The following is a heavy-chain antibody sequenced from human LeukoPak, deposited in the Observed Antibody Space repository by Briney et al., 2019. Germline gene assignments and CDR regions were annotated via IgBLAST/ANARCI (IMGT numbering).Heavy chain of an antibody. V-gene: IGHV1-2*02. D-gene: IGHD6-6*01. CDR1: GYTFTDYY. CDR3: ARESVPAVAARRGLNY. CDR2: INPNSGGT. Sequence: ASVKVSCKASGYTFTDYYMHWVRQAPGQGLEWKGWINPNSGGTNYAQKFQGRVTMTRDTSISTVYMEMSRLRSDDTAVYYCARESVPAVAARRGLNYWGQGTLVAVSS. J-gene: IGHJ4*02.